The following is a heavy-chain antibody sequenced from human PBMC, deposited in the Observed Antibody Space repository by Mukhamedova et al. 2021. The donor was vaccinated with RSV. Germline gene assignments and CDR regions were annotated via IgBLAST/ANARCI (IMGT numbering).Heavy chain of an antibody. J-gene: IGHJ6*03. Sequence: PGQGLEWMGWINPNSGGTNYAQKFQGWVTMTRDTSISTAYMVLSRLRSDDTAVYYCARGGYYYYYYMDVWGK. CDR3: ARGGYYYYYYMDV. CDR2: INPNSGGT. D-gene: IGHD3-16*01. V-gene: IGHV1-2*04.